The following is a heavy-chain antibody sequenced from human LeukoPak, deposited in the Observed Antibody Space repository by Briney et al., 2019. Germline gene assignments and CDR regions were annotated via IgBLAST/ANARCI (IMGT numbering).Heavy chain of an antibody. CDR1: GFTFSTYA. J-gene: IGHJ6*03. Sequence: GGSLRLSCAASGFTFSTYAMHWVRQAPGKGLEWVAVISYDGSNKNYADSVKGRFTISRDNSKNTLYLQMNSLRAEDTAVYYCASSGYCSSTSCYPDYYYYYMDVWGKGTTVTVSS. CDR2: ISYDGSNK. CDR3: ASSGYCSSTSCYPDYYYYYMDV. D-gene: IGHD2-2*01. V-gene: IGHV3-30-3*01.